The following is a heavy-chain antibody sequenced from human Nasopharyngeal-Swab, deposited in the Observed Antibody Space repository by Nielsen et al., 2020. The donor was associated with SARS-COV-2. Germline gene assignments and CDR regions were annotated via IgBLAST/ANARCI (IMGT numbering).Heavy chain of an antibody. V-gene: IGHV5-10-1*01. CDR1: GYSFSNYW. D-gene: IGHD3-10*01. J-gene: IGHJ3*02. CDR2: VDPSDSYT. Sequence: GESLKISCEGSGYSFSNYWISWVRQVPGKGLEWMGKVDPSDSYTDYSPSLRGHVTISVDWSISTAYLQWSSLKASDTAMYYCARQYQNYFGSGDYHGAFDIWGQGTMVTVSS. CDR3: ARQYQNYFGSGDYHGAFDI.